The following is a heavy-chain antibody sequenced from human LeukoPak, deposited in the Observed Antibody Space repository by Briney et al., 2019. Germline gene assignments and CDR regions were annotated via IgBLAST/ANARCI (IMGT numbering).Heavy chain of an antibody. Sequence: GGSLRLSCAASGFTFDDYGMSWVRQAPGKGLEWVSGINWNGGSTGYADSVKGRFTISRDNSKNTLYLQMNSLRAEDTAVYYCAKDYGSGSSYYMDVWGKGTTVTVSS. CDR3: AKDYGSGSSYYMDV. D-gene: IGHD3-10*01. CDR2: INWNGGST. CDR1: GFTFDDYG. V-gene: IGHV3-20*04. J-gene: IGHJ6*03.